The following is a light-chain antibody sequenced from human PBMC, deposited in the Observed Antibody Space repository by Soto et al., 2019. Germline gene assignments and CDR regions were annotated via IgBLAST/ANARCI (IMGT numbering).Light chain of an antibody. CDR1: QSVSTN. CDR2: GAS. Sequence: EIVMTQSPATLSVSPGERATLSCRASQSVSTNLAWYQQKPGQAPRLLVHGASARATGIPDRFSGSGSGTEFTLTISSLQSEDFAVYNCQQDDSWPRTFGQGTKVEGK. CDR3: QQDDSWPRT. J-gene: IGKJ1*01. V-gene: IGKV3-15*01.